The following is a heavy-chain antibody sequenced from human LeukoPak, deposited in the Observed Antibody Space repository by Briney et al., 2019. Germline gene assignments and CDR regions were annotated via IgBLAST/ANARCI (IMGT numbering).Heavy chain of an antibody. J-gene: IGHJ4*02. CDR1: GFTFSSYG. CDR2: IWYDGSNK. CDR3: AKDSGTSYFDY. V-gene: IGHV3-33*06. Sequence: GGSLRLSCAASGFTFSSYGMHWGRQAPGKGLEWVAVIWYDGSNKYYADSVKGRFTITRDNSKNKLYLQKNSLRAEDTAVYYCAKDSGTSYFDYWGQGTLVTVSS.